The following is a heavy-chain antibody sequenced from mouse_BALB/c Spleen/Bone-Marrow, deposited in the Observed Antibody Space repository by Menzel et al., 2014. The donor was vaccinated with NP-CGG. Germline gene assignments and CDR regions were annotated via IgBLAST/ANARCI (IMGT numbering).Heavy chain of an antibody. CDR2: IYPGDGDT. D-gene: IGHD2-2*01. Sequence: VQLQQSGAELARPGASVKLSCKASGYTFTSYWMRWVKQRPGQGLEWIGAIYPGDGDTRYTQKFKGKATLTADKSSSTAYMQLSSLASEDSAVYYCARFYGYDGMDYWGQGTSVTVSS. J-gene: IGHJ4*01. CDR1: GYTFTSYW. CDR3: ARFYGYDGMDY. V-gene: IGHV1-87*01.